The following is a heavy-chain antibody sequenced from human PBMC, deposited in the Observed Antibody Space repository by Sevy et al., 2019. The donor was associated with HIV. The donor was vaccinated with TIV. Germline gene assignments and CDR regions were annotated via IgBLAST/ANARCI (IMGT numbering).Heavy chain of an antibody. Sequence: GGSLRLSCAASGFLFSRYEMNWVRQAPGKGLEWVSYITNSGSSMSYSDSVRGRFTISRDNAKNSLFLQMNSLRAEDTAIYYCARDLPPSATTVAHFDYGGQGTLVTVSS. V-gene: IGHV3-48*03. CDR2: ITNSGSSM. CDR1: GFLFSRYE. J-gene: IGHJ4*02. D-gene: IGHD4-17*01. CDR3: ARDLPPSATTVAHFDY.